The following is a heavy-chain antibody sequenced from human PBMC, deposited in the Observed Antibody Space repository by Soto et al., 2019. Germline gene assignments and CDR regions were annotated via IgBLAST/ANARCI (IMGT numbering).Heavy chain of an antibody. Sequence: KVSCKASGGTFTNYAFSWVRQAPGQGLERMGGIIPIFGTPDYAQKFQGRVTITADESTRTASMELSSLRSDDTAVYYCARERSVGYCITTTCPKPFYCYAMDVWGQGTTVTVSS. V-gene: IGHV1-69*01. D-gene: IGHD2-2*01. CDR2: IIPIFGTP. CDR1: GGTFTNYA. J-gene: IGHJ6*02. CDR3: ARERSVGYCITTTCPKPFYCYAMDV.